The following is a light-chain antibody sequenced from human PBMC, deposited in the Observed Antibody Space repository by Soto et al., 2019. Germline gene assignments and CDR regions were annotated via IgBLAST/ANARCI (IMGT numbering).Light chain of an antibody. V-gene: IGKV1-9*01. Sequence: IQLTQSPSSLSASVGDRVTISCRASQGTSSHLAWYQQKPGKAPKLLLYEASTLQSGVPSRFSGSGSWTDFTLTIISLQPEDSATYYCQHLNSYPITFGQGTRLEIK. CDR3: QHLNSYPIT. CDR2: EAS. CDR1: QGTSSH. J-gene: IGKJ5*01.